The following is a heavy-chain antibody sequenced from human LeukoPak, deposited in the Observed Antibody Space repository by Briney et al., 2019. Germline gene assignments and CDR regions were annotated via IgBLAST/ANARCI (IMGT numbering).Heavy chain of an antibody. D-gene: IGHD2-15*01. CDR2: ISYDGSNK. J-gene: IGHJ4*02. Sequence: PGGSLRLSCAASGFTFSSYGMHWVRQAPGKGLEWVAVISYDGSNKYFADSVKGRFTISRDNSKNTLYLQMNSLRAEDTAVYYCAKGHDIPTPGHYWGQGTLVTVSS. CDR1: GFTFSSYG. V-gene: IGHV3-30*18. CDR3: AKGHDIPTPGHY.